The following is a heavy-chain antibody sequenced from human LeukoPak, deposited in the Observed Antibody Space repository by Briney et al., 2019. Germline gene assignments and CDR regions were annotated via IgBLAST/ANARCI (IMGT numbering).Heavy chain of an antibody. Sequence: LSETLSLTCAVYGGSFSGYYWSWIRQPPGKGLEWIGEINHSGSTNYNPSLKSRVTISVDTSKNQFSLKLSSVTAADTAVYYCARGGWNKFDYWGQGTLVTVSS. J-gene: IGHJ4*02. D-gene: IGHD1-1*01. V-gene: IGHV4-34*01. CDR3: ARGGWNKFDY. CDR2: INHSGST. CDR1: GGSFSGYY.